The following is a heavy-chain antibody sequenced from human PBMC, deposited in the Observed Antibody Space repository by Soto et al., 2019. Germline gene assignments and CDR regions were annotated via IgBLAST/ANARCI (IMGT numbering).Heavy chain of an antibody. CDR1: GYTFTTYD. V-gene: IGHV1-8*01. J-gene: IGHJ4*02. CDR3: ARGVAAGVDF. D-gene: IGHD6-13*01. Sequence: ASVKVSCKTSGYTFTTYDINWVRQATGQGLEWMGWMSPNSGYTGYAQQFQGRVTMTRDTSISTAYMELSSLRSEDTAVYFCARGVAAGVDFWGQGTLVTVSS. CDR2: MSPNSGYT.